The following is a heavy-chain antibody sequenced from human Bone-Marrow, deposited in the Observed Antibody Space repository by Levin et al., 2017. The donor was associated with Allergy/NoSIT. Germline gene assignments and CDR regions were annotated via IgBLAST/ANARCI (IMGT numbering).Heavy chain of an antibody. D-gene: IGHD6-13*01. CDR1: GFTFSSYG. J-gene: IGHJ3*02. Sequence: GGSLRLSCAASGFTFSSYGMHWVRQAPGKGLEWVAVISYDGSNKYYADSVKGRFTISRDNSKNTLYLQMNSLRAEDTAVYYCAKGAGIAAAGHPAVGFQGAFDSWGQGTMVTVSS. V-gene: IGHV3-30*18. CDR2: ISYDGSNK. CDR3: AKGAGIAAAGHPAVGFQGAFDS.